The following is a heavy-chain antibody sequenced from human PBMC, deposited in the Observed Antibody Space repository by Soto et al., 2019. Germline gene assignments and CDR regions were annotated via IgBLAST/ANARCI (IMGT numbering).Heavy chain of an antibody. J-gene: IGHJ3*02. Sequence: GGSLRLSCAASGFTFDDYAMHWVRQAPGKGLEWVSGISWNSGSIGYADSVKGRFTISRDNAKNSLYLQMNSLRAEDTALYYCARAEARTRGAFDIWGQGTMVTVSS. CDR3: ARAEARTRGAFDI. CDR2: ISWNSGSI. CDR1: GFTFDDYA. V-gene: IGHV3-9*01.